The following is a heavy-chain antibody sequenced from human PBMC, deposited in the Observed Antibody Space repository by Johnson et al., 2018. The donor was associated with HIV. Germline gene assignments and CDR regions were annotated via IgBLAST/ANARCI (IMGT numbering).Heavy chain of an antibody. CDR3: ATPPNHYYDSSGYAFDI. J-gene: IGHJ3*02. CDR2: ISGSGGST. CDR1: GFTFSSYW. D-gene: IGHD3-22*01. Sequence: VRLVESGGGVVQPGRSLRLSCAASGFTFSSYWMSWVRQAPGKGLEWVSAISGSGGSTYYADSVKGRFTISRDNAKNSLYLQMNSLRAEDTAVYYCATPPNHYYDSSGYAFDIWGQGTMVTVSS. V-gene: IGHV3-21*01.